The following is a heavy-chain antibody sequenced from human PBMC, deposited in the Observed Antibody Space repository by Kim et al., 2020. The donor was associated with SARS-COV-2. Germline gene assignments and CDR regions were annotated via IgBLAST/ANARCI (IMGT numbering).Heavy chain of an antibody. D-gene: IGHD1-26*01. CDR1: GFTFSSYA. Sequence: GGSLRLSCAASGFTFSSYAMHWVRQAPGKGLEWVAVISYDGSNKYYADSVKGRFTISRDNSKNTLYLQMNSLRAEDTAVYYCARDRGLLRYYYGMDVWGQGTTVTVSS. CDR2: ISYDGSNK. V-gene: IGHV3-30*04. J-gene: IGHJ6*02. CDR3: ARDRGLLRYYYGMDV.